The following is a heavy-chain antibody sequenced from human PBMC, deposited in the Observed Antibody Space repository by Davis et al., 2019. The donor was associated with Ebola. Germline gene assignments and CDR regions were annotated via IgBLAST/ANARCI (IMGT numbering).Heavy chain of an antibody. V-gene: IGHV4-39*07. CDR3: ARGLSGFINYFNS. CDR2: AYFSGTT. J-gene: IGHJ4*02. D-gene: IGHD3-3*01. Sequence: SETLSLTCTVSGDSIAGSSYYWAWIRQPPGKGLEWVGSAYFSGTTYYNPSLNSRVTVSLDPSKNLFSLTVKSVTVADAAVYYCARGLSGFINYFNSWGQGTLVTVSS. CDR1: GDSIAGSSYY.